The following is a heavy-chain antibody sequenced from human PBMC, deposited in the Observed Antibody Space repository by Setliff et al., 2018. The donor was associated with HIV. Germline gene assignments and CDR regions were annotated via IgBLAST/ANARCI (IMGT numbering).Heavy chain of an antibody. D-gene: IGHD2-2*01. CDR3: ARHRGSSSTSLYNWFDP. J-gene: IGHJ5*02. V-gene: IGHV4-39*01. CDR1: GGSISSSSYY. Sequence: ASETLSLICTVSGGSISSSSYYWGWIRQPPGKGLEWIGSTYYSGSTYYNPSLKSRVTISVDTSKNQFSLKLSSVTAADTAVYYCARHRGSSSTSLYNWFDPWGQGTLVTVSS. CDR2: TYYSGST.